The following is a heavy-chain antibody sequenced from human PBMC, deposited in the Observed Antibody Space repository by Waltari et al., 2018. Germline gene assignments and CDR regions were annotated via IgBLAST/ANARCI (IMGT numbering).Heavy chain of an antibody. Sequence: QVQLVEAGGGVVQPGRSLTLTCEGSGLPFITFALNWVRQAPGKGLEWVAIISYDAQYKYYADSVKGRTSISRDNHKNTAYLEMNSLRPEDTAVYYCSRGGQWLVLYSFDYWGQGTLVTVSS. CDR3: SRGGQWLVLYSFDY. D-gene: IGHD6-19*01. V-gene: IGHV3-30*04. CDR1: GLPFITFA. J-gene: IGHJ4*02. CDR2: ISYDAQYK.